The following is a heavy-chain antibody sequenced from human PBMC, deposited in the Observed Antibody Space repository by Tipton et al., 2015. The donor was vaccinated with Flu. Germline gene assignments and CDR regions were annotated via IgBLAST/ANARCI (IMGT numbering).Heavy chain of an antibody. CDR1: GGSISSYY. CDR2: IYTSGST. Sequence: LRLSCTVSGGSISSYYWSWIRQPAGKGLEWIGRIYTSGSTNYNPSLKSRVTMSVDTSKNQFSLKLSSVTAADTAVYYCARDRRVFNWFDPWGQGTLVPVSS. J-gene: IGHJ5*02. V-gene: IGHV4-4*07. CDR3: ARDRRVFNWFDP.